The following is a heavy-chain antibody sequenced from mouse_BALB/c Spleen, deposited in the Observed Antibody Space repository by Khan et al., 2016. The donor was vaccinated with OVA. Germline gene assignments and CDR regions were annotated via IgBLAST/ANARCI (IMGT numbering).Heavy chain of an antibody. CDR3: ARDGSRYNYAMDD. V-gene: IGHV3-2*02. CDR2: ISSSGST. D-gene: IGHD2-3*01. J-gene: IGHJ4*01. CDR1: GYSITSDYA. Sequence: EVKVEESGPGLVKPSQSLSLTCTVTGYSITSDYAWNWIRQFPGNKLEWMGYISSSGSTNYNPALKSRISITRDTSKNQFFLQLNSVTTEDTATYYCARDGSRYNYAMDDWGQGTSVTVSS.